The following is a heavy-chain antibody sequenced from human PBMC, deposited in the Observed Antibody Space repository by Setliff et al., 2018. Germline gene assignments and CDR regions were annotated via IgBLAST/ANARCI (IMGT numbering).Heavy chain of an antibody. Sequence: PSETLSLTCAVYGESFSGHYRSWIRQPPGKGLEWIGEINHSGSTNYNPSLKSRVTISVDTSKNQFSLKLSPVAAADTAVYYCARGFDVCGGGACYTDGPYYFDYWGLGTLVTVSS. D-gene: IGHD2-21*02. CDR3: ARGFDVCGGGACYTDGPYYFDY. CDR1: GESFSGHY. J-gene: IGHJ4*02. V-gene: IGHV4-34*01. CDR2: INHSGST.